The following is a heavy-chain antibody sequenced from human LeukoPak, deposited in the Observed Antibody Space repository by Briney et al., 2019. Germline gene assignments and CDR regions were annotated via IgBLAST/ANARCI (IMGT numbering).Heavy chain of an antibody. Sequence: PSETLSLTCTVSGGSITSYYWSWIRQPPGKGLEWIGYIYYSGSSNYNPSLKSRVTISVDMSKNQFSLKLSSVTAADTAVYYCARGTIVATIFWFDPWGQGTLVTVSS. V-gene: IGHV4-59*01. J-gene: IGHJ5*02. D-gene: IGHD5-12*01. CDR3: ARGTIVATIFWFDP. CDR2: IYYSGSS. CDR1: GGSITSYY.